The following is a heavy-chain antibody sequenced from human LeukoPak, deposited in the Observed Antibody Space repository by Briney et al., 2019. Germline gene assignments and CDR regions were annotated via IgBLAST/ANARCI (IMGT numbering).Heavy chain of an antibody. J-gene: IGHJ4*02. D-gene: IGHD2-2*01. V-gene: IGHV1-18*01. CDR3: ARTCTSCHHFDY. Sequence: GASVKVSCKASGYTFTSYGISWVRQAPGQGLEWMGWISAYNGNTNYAQKLQGRVTMTRNTSISTAYMELSSLRSEDTAVYYCARTCTSCHHFDYWGQGTLVTVSS. CDR2: ISAYNGNT. CDR1: GYTFTSYG.